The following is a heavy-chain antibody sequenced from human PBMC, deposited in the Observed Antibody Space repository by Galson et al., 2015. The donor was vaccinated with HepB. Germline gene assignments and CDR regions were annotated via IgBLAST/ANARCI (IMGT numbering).Heavy chain of an antibody. V-gene: IGHV3-7*03. CDR1: GFTFSSYW. CDR2: IKQDGSEK. D-gene: IGHD6-13*01. CDR3: ARDAYWLIAADPTRDWYFNL. Sequence: SLRLSCAASGFTFSSYWMSWVRQAPGKGLEWVANIKQDGSEKYYVDSVKGRFTISRDNAKNSLYLQMNSLRAEDTAVYYCARDAYWLIAADPTRDWYFNLWGRGTLVTVSS. J-gene: IGHJ2*01.